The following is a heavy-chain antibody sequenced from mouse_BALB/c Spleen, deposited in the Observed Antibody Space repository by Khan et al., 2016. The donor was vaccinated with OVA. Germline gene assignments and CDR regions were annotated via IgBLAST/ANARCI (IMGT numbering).Heavy chain of an antibody. CDR3: ARTGGTYDGYFGYFDV. Sequence: VQLQQSGAELARPGASVKLSCKTSGYTFTSYWMQWIKQRPGQGLEWIGAIYPGIGDARYAQKFKGKATLTADKSSTTAYMQLSSLASEDSAVYDCARTGGTYDGYFGYFDVWGAGTTVTVSS. D-gene: IGHD2-3*01. J-gene: IGHJ1*01. V-gene: IGHV1-87*01. CDR1: GYTFTSYW. CDR2: IYPGIGDA.